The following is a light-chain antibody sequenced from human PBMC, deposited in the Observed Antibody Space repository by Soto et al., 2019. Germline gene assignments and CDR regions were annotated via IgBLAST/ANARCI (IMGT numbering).Light chain of an antibody. CDR2: DAS. Sequence: IVLTHPPPTLPSTPGERATLSGRASQSVSSYLAWYPQKPGQPPRLLIHDASTRATGIPARLSGSWPGSDFTLTSTSLEPEHSAVYSRQPRSNWPITFGPGTRLDIK. CDR3: QPRSNWPIT. V-gene: IGKV3-11*01. CDR1: QSVSSY. J-gene: IGKJ5*01.